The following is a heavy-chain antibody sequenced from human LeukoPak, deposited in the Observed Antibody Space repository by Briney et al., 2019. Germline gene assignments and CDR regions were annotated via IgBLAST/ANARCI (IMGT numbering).Heavy chain of an antibody. D-gene: IGHD2-21*02. CDR3: ATPPDYSFDY. V-gene: IGHV3-30*01. CDR2: ISYDGSNK. Sequence: GGSLRLSCAASGFTFSSYAMHWVRQAPGKGLEWVAVISYDGSNKYYADSVKGRFTISRDNSKNTLYLQMNSLRAEDTAVYYCATPPDYSFDYWGQGTLVTVS. J-gene: IGHJ4*02. CDR1: GFTFSSYA.